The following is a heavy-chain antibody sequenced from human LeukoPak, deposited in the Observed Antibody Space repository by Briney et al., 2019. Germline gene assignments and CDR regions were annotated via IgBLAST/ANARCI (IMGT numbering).Heavy chain of an antibody. CDR2: INPNSGGT. CDR1: GYTFTGYY. D-gene: IGHD5-18*01. CDR3: ARGNTAMVTIVGY. J-gene: IGHJ4*02. V-gene: IGHV1-2*02. Sequence: PSVKVSCKASGYTFTGYYMHWVRQAPGQGLEWMGWINPNSGGTNYAQKFQGRVTMTRDTSISTAYMELSRLRSDDTAVYYCARGNTAMVTIVGYWGQGTLVTVSS.